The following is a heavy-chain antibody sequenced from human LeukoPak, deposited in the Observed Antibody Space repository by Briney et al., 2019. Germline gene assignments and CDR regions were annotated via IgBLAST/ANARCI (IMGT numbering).Heavy chain of an antibody. CDR1: GFTFRIYW. Sequence: PGGSLRLSCEASGFTFRIYWMSWVRQAPGKGLEWVANIKHDGSEKYYVDSVKGRFTISRDNAKNSLCLQMNSLRAEDTAVYYCARDYFYPMDVWGQGTTVTVSS. J-gene: IGHJ6*02. CDR2: IKHDGSEK. V-gene: IGHV3-7*04. CDR3: ARDYFYPMDV.